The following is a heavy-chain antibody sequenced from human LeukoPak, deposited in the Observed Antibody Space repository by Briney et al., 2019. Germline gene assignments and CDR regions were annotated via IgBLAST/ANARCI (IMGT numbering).Heavy chain of an antibody. CDR2: ISGSGGST. V-gene: IGHV3-23*01. CDR1: GFTFSSYA. J-gene: IGHJ4*02. Sequence: GGSLRLSCAASGFTFSSYAMSWVRQAPGKGLEWVSAISGSGGSTYYADSVKGRFTISRDNSKNTLYLQMNSLRAEDTAVYYCAKQQARDYYDSLWVTGGDFDYWGQGTLVTVSS. D-gene: IGHD3-22*01. CDR3: AKQQARDYYDSLWVTGGDFDY.